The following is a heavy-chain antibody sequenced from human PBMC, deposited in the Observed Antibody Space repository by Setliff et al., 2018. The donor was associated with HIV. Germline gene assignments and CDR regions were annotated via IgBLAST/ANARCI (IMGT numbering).Heavy chain of an antibody. V-gene: IGHV1-2*02. J-gene: IGHJ5*02. CDR1: GYTFTGWY. Sequence: VASVKVSCKASGYTFTGWYMHWVRQAPGQGLEWMGWINPNSGGTDYAQKFQGRVTMSRDTSISTAYMELSRLRSDDTAVYYCARDGDYGEYGAWGQGTLVTVSS. CDR2: INPNSGGT. D-gene: IGHD4-17*01. CDR3: ARDGDYGEYGA.